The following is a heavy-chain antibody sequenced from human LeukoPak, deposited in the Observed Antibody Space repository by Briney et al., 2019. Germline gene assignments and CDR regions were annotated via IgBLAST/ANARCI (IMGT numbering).Heavy chain of an antibody. CDR2: IKSKTDGGTT. Sequence: GGSLRLSCAASGFTFSNAWMSWVRQAPGKGVEWVGRIKSKTDGGTTDYAAPVKGRFTISRDDSKNTLYLQMNSLKTEDTAVYYCTTDRPQYYFDYWGQGTLVTVSS. CDR1: GFTFSNAW. J-gene: IGHJ4*02. CDR3: TTDRPQYYFDY. V-gene: IGHV3-15*01.